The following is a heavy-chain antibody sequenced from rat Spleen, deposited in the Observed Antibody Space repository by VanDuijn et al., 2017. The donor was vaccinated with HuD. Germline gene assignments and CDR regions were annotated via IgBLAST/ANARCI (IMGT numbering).Heavy chain of an antibody. D-gene: IGHD5-1*01. CDR3: TSRGAGYWYFDF. V-gene: IGHV5-7*01. CDR2: ISYDGSTT. Sequence: EVQLVESGGGLVQPGRSLKLSCAASGFTFSDYNMAWVRQAPKKGLDWVATISYDGSTTYYRDSVKGRFTISRDNAKSTLYLQLDSLRSEDTATYYCTSRGAGYWYFDFWGPGTMVTVSS. CDR1: GFTFSDYN. J-gene: IGHJ1*01.